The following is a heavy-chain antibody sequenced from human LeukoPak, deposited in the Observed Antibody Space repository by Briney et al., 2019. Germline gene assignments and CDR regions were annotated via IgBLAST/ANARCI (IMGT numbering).Heavy chain of an antibody. V-gene: IGHV4-61*02. CDR3: ARGLEWGDGFDI. D-gene: IGHD1-1*01. Sequence: SQTLSLTCTVSGGSISSGSYYWTWIRQPAGKGLEWIGRVYISGSTNYNPSLKSRVTISVDTSKNHFSLKLTSVTAADTAVYYCARGLEWGDGFDIWGQGTMVTVSP. CDR2: VYISGST. J-gene: IGHJ3*02. CDR1: GGSISSGSYY.